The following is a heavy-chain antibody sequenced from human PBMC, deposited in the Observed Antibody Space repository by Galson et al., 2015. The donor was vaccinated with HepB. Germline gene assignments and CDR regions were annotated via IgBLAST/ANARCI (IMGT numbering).Heavy chain of an antibody. J-gene: IGHJ4*02. CDR1: GYSFSSYW. V-gene: IGHV5-51*01. D-gene: IGHD6-19*01. CDR2: IYPGDSET. CDR3: ARPSDSGWFQFDY. Sequence: QSGAEVKKPGESLKISCKGSGYSFSSYWIAWVRQMPGKGLEWMGIIYPGDSETRYSPSFQSQVTISADKSISTAYLQWSSLKASDTAMYYCARPSDSGWFQFDYWGQGTLVTVSS.